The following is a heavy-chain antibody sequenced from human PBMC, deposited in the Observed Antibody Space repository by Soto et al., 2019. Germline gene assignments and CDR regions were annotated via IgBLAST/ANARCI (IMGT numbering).Heavy chain of an antibody. CDR2: IWYDGSNK. CDR3: ARDLSITMVRGGFDY. Sequence: QVQLVESGGGVVQPGRSLRLSCAASGSTFSSYGMHWVRQAPGKGLEWVAVIWYDGSNKYYADSVKGRFTISRDNSKNTLYLQMNSLRAEDTAVYYCARDLSITMVRGGFDYWGQGTLVTVSS. CDR1: GSTFSSYG. D-gene: IGHD3-10*01. J-gene: IGHJ4*02. V-gene: IGHV3-33*01.